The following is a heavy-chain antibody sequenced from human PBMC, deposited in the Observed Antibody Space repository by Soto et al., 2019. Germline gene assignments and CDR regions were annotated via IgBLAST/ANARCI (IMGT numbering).Heavy chain of an antibody. CDR2: ISGSGGST. CDR3: AKIVLGVVPPASYGMDV. CDR1: GFTFSSYA. D-gene: IGHD2-21*01. V-gene: IGHV3-23*01. Sequence: LRLSCAASGFTFSSYAMSWVRQAPGKGLEWVSAISGSGGSTYYADSVKGRFTISRDNSKNTLYLQMNSLRAEDTAVYYCAKIVLGVVPPASYGMDVWGQGTTVPVSS. J-gene: IGHJ6*02.